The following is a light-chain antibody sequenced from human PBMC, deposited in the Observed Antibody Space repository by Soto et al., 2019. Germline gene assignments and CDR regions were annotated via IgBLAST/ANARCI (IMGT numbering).Light chain of an antibody. CDR1: QSLLHSNGYYY. CDR2: LGS. J-gene: IGKJ2*01. V-gene: IGKV2-28*01. CDR3: MQALQTPST. Sequence: DLVMTQSPLFLPVTPAEPASISCRSSQSLLHSNGYYYLDWYLQKPGQAPQLLIYLGSNRASGVPDRFSGSGSGTDFTLKISRVEAEDVGVYYCMQALQTPSTFGQGTKLEIK.